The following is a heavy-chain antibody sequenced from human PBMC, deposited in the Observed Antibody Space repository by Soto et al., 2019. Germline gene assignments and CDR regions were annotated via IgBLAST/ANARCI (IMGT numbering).Heavy chain of an antibody. D-gene: IGHD2-8*01. CDR3: ARDHCTNGVCYSDY. CDR2: IIPIFGTA. J-gene: IGHJ4*02. V-gene: IGHV1-69*01. Sequence: QVQLVQSGAEVKKPGSSVKVSCKASGGTFSSYAISWVRQAPGQGLEWMGGIIPIFGTANYAQKFQGRVTITADESTSTAYMELSSLISEDTAVYYCARDHCTNGVCYSDYWGQGTLVTVSS. CDR1: GGTFSSYA.